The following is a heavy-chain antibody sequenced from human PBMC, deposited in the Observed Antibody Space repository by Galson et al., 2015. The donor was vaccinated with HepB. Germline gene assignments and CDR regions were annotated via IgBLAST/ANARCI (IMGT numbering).Heavy chain of an antibody. CDR2: ISYDGSNK. CDR3: AREAGQNPNYYDSSGYWL. CDR1: GFTFSSYA. D-gene: IGHD3-22*01. J-gene: IGHJ4*02. Sequence: SLRLSCAASGFTFSSYAMHWVRQAPGKGLEWVAVISYDGSNKYYADSVKGRFTISRDNSKNTLYLQMNSLRAEDTAVYYCAREAGQNPNYYDSSGYWLWGQGTLVTVSS. V-gene: IGHV3-30*04.